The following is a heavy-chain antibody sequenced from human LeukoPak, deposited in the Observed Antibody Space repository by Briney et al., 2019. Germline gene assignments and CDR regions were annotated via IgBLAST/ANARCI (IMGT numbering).Heavy chain of an antibody. CDR3: ARLVVGTTDY. V-gene: IGHV4-38-2*02. CDR1: GYSISSGSY. D-gene: IGHD1-26*01. CDR2: IYHSGST. Sequence: PSETLSLTCTGSGYSISSGSYWGWIRQPPGKGLEYIGSIYHSGSTYNNPSLRSRVTISVDTSKNQFSLKLSSVTAADTAVYYCARLVVGTTDYWGQGTLVTVSS. J-gene: IGHJ4*02.